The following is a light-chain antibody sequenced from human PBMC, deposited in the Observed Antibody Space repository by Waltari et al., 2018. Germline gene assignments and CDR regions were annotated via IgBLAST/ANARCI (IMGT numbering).Light chain of an antibody. Sequence: DIVMTQSPDSLAVSLGERATIKCKSSESLLWSSNNKNYLAWYQQKPGQSPKLLIHWASNRESGVPDRFSGSGSGTDFILTISSLQPEDFATYYCQQSYTTAYTFGQGTKLEIK. CDR1: ESLLWSSNNKNY. J-gene: IGKJ2*01. V-gene: IGKV4-1*01. CDR3: QQSYTTAYT. CDR2: WAS.